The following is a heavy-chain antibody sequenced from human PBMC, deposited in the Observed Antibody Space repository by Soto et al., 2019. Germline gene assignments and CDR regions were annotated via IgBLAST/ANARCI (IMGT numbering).Heavy chain of an antibody. V-gene: IGHV4-59*01. CDR3: ARNLAAVPRAFDY. Sequence: SETLSLTCTVSGGSISSYFYIWVRQPPGKGLEWIGSVYYTGTTDYNHSLKSRVTISVDTSKTQFSLNLRSVTAADTAVFYCARNLAAVPRAFDYWGRGTLVTVSS. J-gene: IGHJ4*02. CDR1: GGSISSYF. CDR2: VYYTGTT. D-gene: IGHD6-13*01.